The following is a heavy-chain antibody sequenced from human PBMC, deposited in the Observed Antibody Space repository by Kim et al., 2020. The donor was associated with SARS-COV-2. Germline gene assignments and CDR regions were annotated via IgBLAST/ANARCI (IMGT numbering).Heavy chain of an antibody. J-gene: IGHJ4*02. CDR3: LGGFFFYF. V-gene: IGHV1-3*01. CDR1: GHFFTRDS. Sequence: ASVKVSCKTSGHFFTRDSIHWVRQAPGQGLEWMGGIDCGNGNTIYSQKFQGRVTFTTDTSASTAYMELSFLRSEDSAVYYFLGGFFFYFWGQGPLFPVSS. CDR2: IDCGNGNT. D-gene: IGHD3-16*01.